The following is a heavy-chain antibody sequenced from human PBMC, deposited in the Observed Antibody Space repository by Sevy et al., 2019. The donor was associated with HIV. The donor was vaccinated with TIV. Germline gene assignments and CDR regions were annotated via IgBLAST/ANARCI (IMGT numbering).Heavy chain of an antibody. CDR2: ISYDGNNR. CDR1: GFTFPIYS. J-gene: IGHJ4*02. CDR3: ARVAVEYCTNDCYHRFDH. D-gene: IGHD2-8*01. V-gene: IGHV3-30*04. Sequence: GGSLRLSCVASGFTFPIYSVVWVRRAPGKGLEWLTLISYDGNNRYYAVSVKGALTISRNNSNNILYLQMTSLRVEDTVLDFCARVAVEYCTNDCYHRFDHWGRGTLVTVSS.